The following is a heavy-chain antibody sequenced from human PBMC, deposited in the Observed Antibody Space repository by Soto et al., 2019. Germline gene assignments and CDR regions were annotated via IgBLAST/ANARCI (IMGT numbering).Heavy chain of an antibody. CDR3: ASSYGSGYRAFDY. V-gene: IGHV1-69*02. Sequence: QVQLVQSGAEMKRPGSSVKVSCKASGDTFTFYSINWVRQAPGLGLEWMGRINPILSMSNYAQRFQGRVTMTADKYTSTAYMELSSLRSEDTAIYYCASSYGSGYRAFDYWGQGALVTVSS. D-gene: IGHD3-10*01. J-gene: IGHJ4*02. CDR2: INPILSMS. CDR1: GDTFTFYS.